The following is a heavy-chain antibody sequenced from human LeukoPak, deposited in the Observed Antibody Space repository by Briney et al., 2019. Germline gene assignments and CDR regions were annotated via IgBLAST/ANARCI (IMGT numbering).Heavy chain of an antibody. CDR1: GFTFKDYW. CDR3: ARDRAEHNWTYHTLFDY. D-gene: IGHD1-7*01. Sequence: GGSLRLSCAASGFTFKDYWMHWIRQVPNKGLVWLSRINGDESSTMYADSVKGRFTISRDNAKNTLYLQMNSLGAEDTAIYYCARDRAEHNWTYHTLFDYWGQGTPVTVSS. J-gene: IGHJ4*02. V-gene: IGHV3-74*03. CDR2: INGDESST.